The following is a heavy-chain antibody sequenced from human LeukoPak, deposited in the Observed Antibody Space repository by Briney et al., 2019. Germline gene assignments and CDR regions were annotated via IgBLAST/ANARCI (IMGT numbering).Heavy chain of an antibody. J-gene: IGHJ4*02. CDR1: GGSFSGYY. D-gene: IGHD2-21*02. Sequence: SETLSLTCAVYGGSFSGYYWSWIRQPPGKGLEWIGEINHSGSTNYNPSLKSRVTISVDTSKNQFSLKPSSVTAADTAVYYCARAGCGGDCYSVIFSYFDYWGQGTLVTVSS. CDR2: INHSGST. V-gene: IGHV4-34*01. CDR3: ARAGCGGDCYSVIFSYFDY.